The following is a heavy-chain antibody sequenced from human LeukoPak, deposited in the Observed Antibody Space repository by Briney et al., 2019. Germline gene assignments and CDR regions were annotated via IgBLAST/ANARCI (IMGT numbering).Heavy chain of an antibody. V-gene: IGHV3-66*01. Sequence: GGSLRLSCAASGFTVSTNYMSWVRQAPGKGLEWVSIIYSGGTTYYADSVKDRFIISRDNSKNTLYLQMNSLRADDTAVYYCARATTVTTNFDYWGQGTLVTVSS. J-gene: IGHJ4*02. CDR1: GFTVSTNY. CDR2: IYSGGTT. D-gene: IGHD4-17*01. CDR3: ARATTVTTNFDY.